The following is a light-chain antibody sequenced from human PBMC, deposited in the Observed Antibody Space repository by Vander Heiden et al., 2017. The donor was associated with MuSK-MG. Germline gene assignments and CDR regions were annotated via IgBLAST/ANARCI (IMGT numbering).Light chain of an antibody. Sequence: DIQMTQSPSTLSTSVGDRVTINCRASQSSSSWLAWYQQKPGKAPKLLIYKASNLRSGVPSRFSGSGSGTEFTLTISSLQPDDFATYYCQQYNSYSRTFGQGTKVESK. CDR2: KAS. V-gene: IGKV1-5*03. J-gene: IGKJ1*01. CDR1: QSSSSW. CDR3: QQYNSYSRT.